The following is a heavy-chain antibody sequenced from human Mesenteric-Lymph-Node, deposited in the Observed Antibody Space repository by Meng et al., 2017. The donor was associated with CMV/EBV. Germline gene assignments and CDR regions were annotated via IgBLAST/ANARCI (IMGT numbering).Heavy chain of an antibody. CDR3: ARDPRLRRFDS. V-gene: IGHV3-7*01. D-gene: IGHD2-21*01. J-gene: IGHJ4*02. Sequence: GRSLKISCAASGFSFSSYSMSWVRQAPGKGLEWLANIDEDGSEKNYVDSVKGRFTISRDNTKKSLYLQMNSLRADDTAVYYCARDPRLRRFDSWGQGTLVTVSS. CDR1: GFSFSSYS. CDR2: IDEDGSEK.